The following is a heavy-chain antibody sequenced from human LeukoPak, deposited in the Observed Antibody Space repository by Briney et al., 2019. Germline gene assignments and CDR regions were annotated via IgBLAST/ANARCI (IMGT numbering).Heavy chain of an antibody. V-gene: IGHV3-23*01. CDR2: VSGSGGST. D-gene: IGHD5-12*01. CDR1: GFTFSSYA. J-gene: IGHJ5*02. CDR3: AKRGYSGYDPWFDP. Sequence: PGGSLRLSCAASGFTFSSYAMSWVRQAPGKGLEWVSAVSGSGGSTYYADSVKGRFTISRDNSKNTLYLQMNSLRAEDTAVYYCAKRGYSGYDPWFDPWGQGTLVTVSS.